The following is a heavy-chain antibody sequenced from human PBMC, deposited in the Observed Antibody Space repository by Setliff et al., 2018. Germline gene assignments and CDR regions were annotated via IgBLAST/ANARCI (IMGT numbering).Heavy chain of an antibody. Sequence: ASVKVSCKASGYTFTSHYMHWVRQAPGLGLEWMGTINPSSGRTSYAQKFQGRVTMTRDTSTSTVYMDMSSLRSEDTAVYYCATGSSRGYSGYPRPYGMDVWGQGTTVTVSS. J-gene: IGHJ6*02. CDR2: INPSSGRT. CDR1: GYTFTSHY. D-gene: IGHD5-12*01. V-gene: IGHV1-46*01. CDR3: ATGSSRGYSGYPRPYGMDV.